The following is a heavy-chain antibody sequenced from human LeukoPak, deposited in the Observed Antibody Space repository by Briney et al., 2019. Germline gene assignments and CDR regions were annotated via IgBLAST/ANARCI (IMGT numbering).Heavy chain of an antibody. J-gene: IGHJ4*02. CDR1: GFTFRSYA. V-gene: IGHV3-33*08. CDR2: IWYDGSNK. CDR3: ARDGGVGGWSDFDY. Sequence: GRSLRLSCAASGFTFRSYAMHWVRQAPGKGLEWVAVIWYDGSNKYYADSVKGRFTISRDNSKNTLYLQMNSLRAEDTAVYYCARDGGVGGWSDFDYWGQGTLVTVSS. D-gene: IGHD6-19*01.